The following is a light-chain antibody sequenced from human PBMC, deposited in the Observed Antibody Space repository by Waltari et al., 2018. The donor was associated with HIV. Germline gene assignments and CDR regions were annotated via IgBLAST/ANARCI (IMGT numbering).Light chain of an antibody. J-gene: IGLJ1*01. CDR2: EVS. CDR3: SSYTSSSTLYV. V-gene: IGLV2-14*01. Sequence: QSALTQPASVSGSPGQSITISCTGTSSDVGGYNYVPWYQQHPGKAPKLMISEVSNRPSGVTKRFSGSKSGNTASLTISGLQVEDEADYYCSSYTSSSTLYVFGTGTKVTVL. CDR1: SSDVGGYNY.